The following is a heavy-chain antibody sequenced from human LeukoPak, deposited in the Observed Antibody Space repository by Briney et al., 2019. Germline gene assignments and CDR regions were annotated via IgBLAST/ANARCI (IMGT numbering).Heavy chain of an antibody. V-gene: IGHV4-59*01. J-gene: IGHJ5*02. CDR2: IYYSGST. CDR3: ARGGGRLRNWFDP. Sequence: SETLSLTCTVSGGSISSYYWSWIRQPPGKGLEWIGHIYYSGSTNYNPSLKSRVTISVDTSKNQFSLKLSSVTAADTAVYYCARGGGRLRNWFDPWGQGTLVTVSS. D-gene: IGHD3-16*01. CDR1: GGSISSYY.